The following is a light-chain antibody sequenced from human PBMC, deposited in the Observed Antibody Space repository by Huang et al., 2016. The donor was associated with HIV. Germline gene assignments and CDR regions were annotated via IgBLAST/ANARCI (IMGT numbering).Light chain of an antibody. V-gene: IGKV6D-21*02. CDR3: LQSRSLPVT. Sequence: EIVLTQSPDFQSVAPKEKVTITCRASQSIGTSLHWYQQKPDQSPNLLIRYASESMAGVPSRFSGGGSGTVVTLTINSLEAEDAAAYFCLQSRSLPVTFGGGTKVEIK. J-gene: IGKJ4*01. CDR2: YAS. CDR1: QSIGTS.